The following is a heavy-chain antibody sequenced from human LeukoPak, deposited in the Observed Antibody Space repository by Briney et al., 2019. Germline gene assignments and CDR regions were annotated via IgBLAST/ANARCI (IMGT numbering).Heavy chain of an antibody. Sequence: SETLSLTCSVSGDSTAGYYWGWILQSPGRAPEWLAYVYRSGQSDYNSSLRGRVTVSLDRSKTQVSLRLRSLTAADTAVYYCASGKYYYDDSASINRASRTAFHIWAQGTMVLVFS. V-gene: IGHV4-59*12. D-gene: IGHD3-16*01. J-gene: IGHJ3*02. CDR2: VYRSGQS. CDR1: GDSTAGYY. CDR3: ASGKYYYDDSASINRASRTAFHI.